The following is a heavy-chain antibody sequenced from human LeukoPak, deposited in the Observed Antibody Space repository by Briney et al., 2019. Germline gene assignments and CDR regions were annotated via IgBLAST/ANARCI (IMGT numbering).Heavy chain of an antibody. CDR2: IYYSGST. CDR3: ASGIRGVYCSSTSCYNRIQQLGPRGAFDI. J-gene: IGHJ3*02. CDR1: GGSISSSSYY. Sequence: SETLSLTCTVSGGSISSSSYYWGWIRQPPGKGLEWIGSIYYSGSTYYNPSLKSRVTISVDTSKNQFSLKLSSVTAADTAVYYCASGIRGVYCSSTSCYNRIQQLGPRGAFDIWGQGTMVTVSS. D-gene: IGHD2-2*02. V-gene: IGHV4-39*01.